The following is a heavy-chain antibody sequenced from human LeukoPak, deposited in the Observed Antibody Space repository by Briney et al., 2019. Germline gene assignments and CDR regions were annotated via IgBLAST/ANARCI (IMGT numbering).Heavy chain of an antibody. CDR2: ITPNLAIT. CDR3: ARDSALRCSSTSCYFDY. Sequence: SLTVSCKASGGTFSSYSISWVRQAPGQGPEWLGRITPNLAITDYAQKFRGRVTLTADKSTSTVYMELGSLTSEDTAAYYCARDSALRCSSTSCYFDYWGQGTLVTVSS. D-gene: IGHD2-2*01. CDR1: GGTFSSYS. V-gene: IGHV1-69*04. J-gene: IGHJ4*02.